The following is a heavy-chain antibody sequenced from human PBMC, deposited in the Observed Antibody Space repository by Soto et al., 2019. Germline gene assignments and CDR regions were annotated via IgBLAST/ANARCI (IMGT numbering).Heavy chain of an antibody. V-gene: IGHV4-39*01. CDR2: IYYSGST. Sequence: ETLSLTCTVSGGSIGSSSYYWGWIRQPPGKGLEWIGSIYYSGSTYYNPSLKSRVTISVDTSKNQFSLKLSSVTAADTAVYYCARGGGSSWYKVNWFDPWGQGTLVTVSS. J-gene: IGHJ5*02. D-gene: IGHD6-13*01. CDR3: ARGGGSSWYKVNWFDP. CDR1: GGSIGSSSYY.